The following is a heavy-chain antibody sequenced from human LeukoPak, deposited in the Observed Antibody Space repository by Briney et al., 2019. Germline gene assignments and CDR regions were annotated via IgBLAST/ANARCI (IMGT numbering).Heavy chain of an antibody. CDR1: GGSISSYY. J-gene: IGHJ4*02. Sequence: SETLSLTCTVTGGSISSYYWSWIRQPPGKRLEWIGYIYSSGSANYNPSLKSRATISVDTSKNHFSLELRSVTTADSAVYYFARGPAGGGHPTFDYWGQGTPAT. CDR3: ARGPAGGGHPTFDY. V-gene: IGHV4-59*01. D-gene: IGHD3-16*02. CDR2: IYSSGSA.